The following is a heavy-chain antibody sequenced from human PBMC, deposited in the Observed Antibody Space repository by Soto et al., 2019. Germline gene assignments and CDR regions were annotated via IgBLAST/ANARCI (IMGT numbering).Heavy chain of an antibody. CDR1: GFIFENFG. J-gene: IGHJ5*02. CDR3: AKNQGVELVPLATVDWFDP. V-gene: IGHV3-23*01. Sequence: GGSLRLSCAASGFIFENFGMSWVRQAPGKGLEWISSISGSGFKKYYADSVKGRFTISRDNSKSTVYLELNNLSAEDAAVYHCAKNQGVELVPLATVDWFDPWGQGSVVTVPS. D-gene: IGHD1-26*01. CDR2: ISGSGFKK.